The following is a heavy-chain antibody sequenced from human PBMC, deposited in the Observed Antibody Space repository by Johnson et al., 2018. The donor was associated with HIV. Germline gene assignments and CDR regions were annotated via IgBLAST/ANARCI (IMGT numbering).Heavy chain of an antibody. J-gene: IGHJ3*02. V-gene: IGHV3-66*02. CDR2: INWNGDST. CDR3: ARDPKRSGSYYKDAFDI. Sequence: EKLVESGGGLVQPGGSLRLSCAASGITVGTNYMSWVRQAPGKGLEWVSGINWNGDSTYYADSVKGRFTISRDNYKNTLYLQMNSLRAEDTAVYYCARDPKRSGSYYKDAFDIWGQGTMVTVSS. CDR1: GITVGTNY. D-gene: IGHD3-10*01.